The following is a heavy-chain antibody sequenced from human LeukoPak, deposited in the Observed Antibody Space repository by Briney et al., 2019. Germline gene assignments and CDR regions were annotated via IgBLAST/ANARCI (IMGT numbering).Heavy chain of an antibody. CDR1: GGSISSYY. D-gene: IGHD2-2*01. CDR3: VGQLPHLYYFDY. J-gene: IGHJ4*02. Sequence: SETLSLTCTVSGGSISSYYWSWIRQPAGKGLEWIGRIYTSGSTNYNPSLKSRVTMSVDTSKNQFSLKLSSVTAADTAMYYCVGQLPHLYYFDYWGQGTLVTVSS. CDR2: IYTSGST. V-gene: IGHV4-4*07.